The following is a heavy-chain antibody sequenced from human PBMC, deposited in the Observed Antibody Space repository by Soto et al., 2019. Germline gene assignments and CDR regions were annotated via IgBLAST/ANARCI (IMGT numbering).Heavy chain of an antibody. J-gene: IGHJ5*02. V-gene: IGHV1-2*02. CDR2: IIPNNGGT. D-gene: IGHD3-22*01. CDR3: ARGTFDSSGNYFAGWFDP. CDR1: GYSFTDYY. Sequence: ASVKVSCKASGYSFTDYYIHWVRQAPGQGLEWMGWIIPNNGGTKYAQKFQDRVTMTRDTSITTAYMELSRLRSDDTAVYYCARGTFDSSGNYFAGWFDPWGQGTLVTAPQ.